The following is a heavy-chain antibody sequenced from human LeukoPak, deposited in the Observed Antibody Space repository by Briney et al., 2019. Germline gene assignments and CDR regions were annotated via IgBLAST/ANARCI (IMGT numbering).Heavy chain of an antibody. Sequence: PSETLSLTCTVSGGSMSSHYWSWIRQSPGKGLEWIGYKSYSGRTYYKPSLRSRVTISVDTSKNQFSLKLSSVTAADTAVYYCARHRMYYYDSSGRGVADAFDIWGQGTMVTVSS. CDR2: KSYSGRT. CDR1: GGSMSSHY. V-gene: IGHV4-59*08. CDR3: ARHRMYYYDSSGRGVADAFDI. D-gene: IGHD3-22*01. J-gene: IGHJ3*02.